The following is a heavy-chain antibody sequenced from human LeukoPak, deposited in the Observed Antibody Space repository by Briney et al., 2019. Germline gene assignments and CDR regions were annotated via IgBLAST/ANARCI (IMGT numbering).Heavy chain of an antibody. Sequence: SETLSLTCIVSGGSIRSGGYYWSWIRQHPGKGLEWIGYIYYSGNAYYNPSLTSRVTISVDTSKNQFSLKLSSVTAADTAVYYCARAGYDSSGYSTYYFDYWGQGTLVTVSS. CDR3: ARAGYDSSGYSTYYFDY. D-gene: IGHD3-22*01. CDR1: GGSIRSGGYY. CDR2: IYYSGNA. V-gene: IGHV4-31*03. J-gene: IGHJ4*02.